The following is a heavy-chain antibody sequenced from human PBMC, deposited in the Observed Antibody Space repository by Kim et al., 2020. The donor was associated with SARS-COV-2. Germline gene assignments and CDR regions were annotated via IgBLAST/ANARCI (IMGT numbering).Heavy chain of an antibody. CDR1: GGSISSGSYY. D-gene: IGHD3-10*01. CDR3: ARAGFGGSGRPFDY. V-gene: IGHV4-61*02. CDR2: IYTSGST. J-gene: IGHJ4*02. Sequence: SETLSLTCTVSGGSISSGSYYWSWIRQPAGKGLEWIGRIYTSGSTNYNPSLKRRVTISVDTSKNQFSLKLSSVTAADTAVYYCARAGFGGSGRPFDYWGQGTLGTVSS.